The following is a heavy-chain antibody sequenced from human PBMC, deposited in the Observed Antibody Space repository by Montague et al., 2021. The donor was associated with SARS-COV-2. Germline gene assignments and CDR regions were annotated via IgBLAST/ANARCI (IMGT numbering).Heavy chain of an antibody. Sequence: SETLSLTCTVPDGSISSYYWSWIRQPPGKGLEWIGYIYYSGSTNYNPSLKSRVTISIDTSKNQFSLKLSSVTAADTAVYYCARVFPRWLQFDPYFDYWGQGTLVTVSS. V-gene: IGHV4-59*01. J-gene: IGHJ4*02. D-gene: IGHD5-24*01. CDR2: IYYSGST. CDR1: DGSISSYY. CDR3: ARVFPRWLQFDPYFDY.